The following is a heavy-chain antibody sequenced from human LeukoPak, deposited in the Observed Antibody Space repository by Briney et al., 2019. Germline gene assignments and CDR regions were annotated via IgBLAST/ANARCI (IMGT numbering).Heavy chain of an antibody. J-gene: IGHJ5*02. V-gene: IGHV3-74*01. CDR1: GFSFSDYW. CDR3: ARVAIAAAQGRGSFNWFDP. CDR2: INSDGSST. Sequence: PGGSLRLSCAASGFSFSDYWMHWVRQAPGEGLVWVSRINSDGSSTSYADSVKGRFTISRDNAKNTLYLQMNSLRAADTAVYYCARVAIAAAQGRGSFNWFDPWGQGTLVTVSS. D-gene: IGHD6-13*01.